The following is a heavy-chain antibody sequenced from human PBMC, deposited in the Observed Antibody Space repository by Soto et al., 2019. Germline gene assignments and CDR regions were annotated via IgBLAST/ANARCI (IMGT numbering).Heavy chain of an antibody. CDR3: ARGRITIDY. D-gene: IGHD3-3*01. Sequence: PSETLSLTCTVSGGSVSSGSYYWSWIRQPPGKGLEWIGYIYYSGSTNYNPSLKSRVTISVDTSKNQFSLKLSSVTAADTAVYYCARGRITIDYWGQGTLVTVSS. CDR1: GGSVSSGSYY. CDR2: IYYSGST. V-gene: IGHV4-61*01. J-gene: IGHJ4*02.